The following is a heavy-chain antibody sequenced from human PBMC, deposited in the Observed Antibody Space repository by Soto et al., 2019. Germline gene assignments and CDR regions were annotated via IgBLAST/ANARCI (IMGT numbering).Heavy chain of an antibody. CDR2: IYYSGST. Sequence: SQTLSLTCPVSGGSISSGAYYWSWIRQHPGKGLEWIGYIYYSGSTYYNPSLKSRVTISVDTSKNQFSLKLSSVTAADTAVYYCARDQRGDFYYYMDVWGKGTTVTVSS. CDR1: GGSISSGAYY. J-gene: IGHJ6*03. D-gene: IGHD3-10*01. CDR3: ARDQRGDFYYYMDV. V-gene: IGHV4-31*03.